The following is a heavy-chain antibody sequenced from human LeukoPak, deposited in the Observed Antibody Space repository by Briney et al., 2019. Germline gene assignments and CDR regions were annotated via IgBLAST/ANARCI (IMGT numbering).Heavy chain of an antibody. V-gene: IGHV3-21*04. D-gene: IGHD2-15*01. CDR3: ARDWYCSGGRCYSDFDY. CDR2: ISSSSSYI. J-gene: IGHJ4*02. CDR1: GFTFSSYS. Sequence: GGSLRLSCAASGFTFSSYSMNWVRQAPGKGLEWVSSISSSSSYIYYADSVKGRFTISRDNAKNSLYLQMNSVRAEDTAVYYCARDWYCSGGRCYSDFDYWGQGTLVTVSS.